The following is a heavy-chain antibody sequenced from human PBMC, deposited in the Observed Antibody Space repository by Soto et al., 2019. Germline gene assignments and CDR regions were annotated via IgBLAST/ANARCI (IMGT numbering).Heavy chain of an antibody. V-gene: IGHV4-30-4*01. D-gene: IGHD5-12*01. CDR3: ARELRVATIQLNYGMDV. CDR2: IYYSGST. Sequence: QVQLQESGPGLVKPSQTLSLTCTVSGGSISSGDYYWSWIRQPPGKGLEWIGYIYYSGSTYYNPSLKSRVTISVDTSKNQFSLKLSSVTAADTAVYYCARELRVATIQLNYGMDVWGQGTTVTVSS. CDR1: GGSISSGDYY. J-gene: IGHJ6*02.